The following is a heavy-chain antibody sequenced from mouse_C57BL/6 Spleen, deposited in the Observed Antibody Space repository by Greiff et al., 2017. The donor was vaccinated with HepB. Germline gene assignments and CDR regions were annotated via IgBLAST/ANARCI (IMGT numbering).Heavy chain of an antibody. CDR2: INPNNGGT. D-gene: IGHD2-4*01. CDR1: GYTFTDYN. CDR3: ARRGLGDYFDY. V-gene: IGHV1-22*01. Sequence: VHVKQSGPELVKPGASVKMSCKASGYTFTDYNMHWVKQSHGKSLEWIGYINPNNGGTSYNQKFKGKATLTVNKSSSTAYMELRSLTSEDSAVYYCARRGLGDYFDYWGQGTTLTVSS. J-gene: IGHJ2*01.